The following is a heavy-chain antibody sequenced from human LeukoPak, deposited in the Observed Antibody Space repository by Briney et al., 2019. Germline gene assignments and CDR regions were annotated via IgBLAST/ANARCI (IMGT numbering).Heavy chain of an antibody. CDR2: IYTGGST. CDR3: ARVGYYYDSSGYPPFDY. CDR1: GGSISSYY. Sequence: SETLSLTCTVSGGSISSYYWSWIRQPAGKGLEWIGRIYTGGSTNYNPSLKSRVTMSVDTSKNQFSLKLSSVTAADTAVYYCARVGYYYDSSGYPPFDYWGQGTLVTVSS. J-gene: IGHJ4*02. D-gene: IGHD3-22*01. V-gene: IGHV4-4*07.